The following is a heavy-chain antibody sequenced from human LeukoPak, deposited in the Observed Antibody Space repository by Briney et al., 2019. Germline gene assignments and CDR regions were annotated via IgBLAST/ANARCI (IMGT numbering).Heavy chain of an antibody. CDR2: IYYSGST. CDR1: GGSISSGGYY. D-gene: IGHD6-13*01. J-gene: IGHJ6*02. V-gene: IGHV4-61*08. CDR3: ARHEPGYSSSWDTRYYYYGMDV. Sequence: SQTLSLTCTVSGGSISSGGYYWSWIRQPPGKGLEWIGYIYYSGSTNYNPSLKSRVTISVDTSKNQFSLKLSSVTAADTAVYYCARHEPGYSSSWDTRYYYYGMDVWGQGTTVTVSS.